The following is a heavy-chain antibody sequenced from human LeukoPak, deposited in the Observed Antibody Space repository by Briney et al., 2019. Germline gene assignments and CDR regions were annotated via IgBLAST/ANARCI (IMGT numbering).Heavy chain of an antibody. J-gene: IGHJ3*02. D-gene: IGHD6-19*01. V-gene: IGHV1-2*02. Sequence: ASVKVSCKASGYSFTGYYMQWVRQAPGQGLEWMGWINPYIGGTKYAQKFKDRVTMTRDTSISTGYMELSRLTSDDTAVYYRARAPPQSDGFDIWGQGAMVTVYS. CDR2: INPYIGGT. CDR3: ARAPPQSDGFDI. CDR1: GYSFTGYY.